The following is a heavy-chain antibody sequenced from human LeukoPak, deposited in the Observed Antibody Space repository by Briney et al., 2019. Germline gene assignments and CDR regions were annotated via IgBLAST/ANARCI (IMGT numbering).Heavy chain of an antibody. Sequence: VASVKVSCKVSGYTLTELSMHWVRQAPGQGLEWMGWINPNSGGTNYAQKFQGWVTMTRDTSISTAYMELSRLRSDDTAVYYCARAGERSWGTAFDIWGQGTMVTVSS. CDR3: ARAGERSWGTAFDI. CDR1: GYTLTELS. J-gene: IGHJ3*02. D-gene: IGHD3-16*01. V-gene: IGHV1-2*04. CDR2: INPNSGGT.